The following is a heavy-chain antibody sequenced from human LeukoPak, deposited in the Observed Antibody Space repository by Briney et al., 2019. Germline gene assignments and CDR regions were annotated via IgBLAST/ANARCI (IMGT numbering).Heavy chain of an antibody. CDR2: IYHSGST. D-gene: IGHD2-15*01. CDR3: ARGRVGLFMASFTFDY. Sequence: MSSETLSLTCTVSGYSISSGYYWGWIRQPPGKGLEWIGSIYHSGSTYYNPSLKSRVTISVDTSKNQFSLKLSSVTAADTAVYYCARGRVGLFMASFTFDYWGQGTLVTVSS. V-gene: IGHV4-38-2*02. CDR1: GYSISSGYY. J-gene: IGHJ4*02.